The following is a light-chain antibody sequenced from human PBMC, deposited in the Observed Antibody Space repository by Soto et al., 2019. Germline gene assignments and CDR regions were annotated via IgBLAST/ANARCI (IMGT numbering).Light chain of an antibody. CDR1: QGIRTD. Sequence: DIQMTQSPSSLSASVGDRVTIACRARQGIRTDLAWYQQNPGRAPKRLIYSASTLQGGVPSRFIGSGSGTEFTLTISSLQPEDFATYYCLQHNSYPLTFGGGTKVDIK. CDR2: SAS. J-gene: IGKJ4*01. V-gene: IGKV1-17*01. CDR3: LQHNSYPLT.